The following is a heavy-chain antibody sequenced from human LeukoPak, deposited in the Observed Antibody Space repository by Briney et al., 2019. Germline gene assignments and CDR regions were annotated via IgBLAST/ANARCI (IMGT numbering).Heavy chain of an antibody. CDR2: LSGSGATT. CDR1: GFTFSSYA. J-gene: IGHJ3*02. CDR3: ARVRQQLVLGDAFDI. Sequence: QPGGSLRLSCEASGFTFSSYAMIWVRQAPGKGLEWVSALSGSGATTYYADSVKGRFTISRDNSKKTLYLQMNSLRVEDTAVYYCARVRQQLVLGDAFDIWGQGTMVTVSS. D-gene: IGHD6-13*01. V-gene: IGHV3-23*01.